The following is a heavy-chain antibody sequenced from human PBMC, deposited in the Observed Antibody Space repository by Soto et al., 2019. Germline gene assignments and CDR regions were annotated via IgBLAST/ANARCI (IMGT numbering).Heavy chain of an antibody. Sequence: SETLSITFAVCGGSVSSGGYSWSWIRQPPGKGLEWIGCIYHSGSTYYNPSLKSRVTISVDRSKNQFSLKLSSVTAADTAVYNCARVPDYWGQGTLVTVSS. CDR3: ARVPDY. J-gene: IGHJ4*02. V-gene: IGHV4-30-2*01. CDR2: IYHSGST. CDR1: GGSVSSGGYS. D-gene: IGHD2-2*01.